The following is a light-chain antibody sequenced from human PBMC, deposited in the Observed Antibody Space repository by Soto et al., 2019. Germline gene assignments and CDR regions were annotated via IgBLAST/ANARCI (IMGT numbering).Light chain of an antibody. CDR1: SSDVGAYNY. Sequence: ALTQPASVKGFARQSLRISKNRTSSDVGAYNYASWYQQYPGEAPKVIIYDVSHRPAGVSNRFSGSKSGNTASLTISGLQTQDEADYYCSSYTSATTYVFGTGTKVTVL. V-gene: IGLV2-14*01. CDR3: SSYTSATTYV. CDR2: DVS. J-gene: IGLJ1*01.